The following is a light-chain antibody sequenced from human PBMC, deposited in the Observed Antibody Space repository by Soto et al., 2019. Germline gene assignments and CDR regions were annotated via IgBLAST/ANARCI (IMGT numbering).Light chain of an antibody. Sequence: QSVLTQPPSVSGSPGQRVTISCTGSSSNIGAGYDVHWYQQLPGTAPKLLIYGNNNRPSGVPDRFSGSKSGTSASLAITGLEAEDEGDYYCQSYDRSLSGRVFGTGTKVTVL. V-gene: IGLV1-40*01. CDR1: SSNIGAGYD. CDR2: GNN. J-gene: IGLJ1*01. CDR3: QSYDRSLSGRV.